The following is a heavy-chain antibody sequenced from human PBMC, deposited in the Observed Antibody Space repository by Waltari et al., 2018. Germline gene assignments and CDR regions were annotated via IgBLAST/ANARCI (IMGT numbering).Heavy chain of an antibody. V-gene: IGHV1-18*01. CDR3: ARLRYFDWLPPSYYYYYGMDV. CDR1: GYTFTSYG. CDR2: ISAYNGNT. D-gene: IGHD3-9*01. Sequence: QVQLVQSGAEVKKPGASVKVSCKASGYTFTSYGISWVRQAPGQGLEWMGWISAYNGNTNYAQKLQGRVTMTTDTSTSTAYMELRSLRSDDTAVYYCARLRYFDWLPPSYYYYYGMDVWGQGTTVTVSS. J-gene: IGHJ6*02.